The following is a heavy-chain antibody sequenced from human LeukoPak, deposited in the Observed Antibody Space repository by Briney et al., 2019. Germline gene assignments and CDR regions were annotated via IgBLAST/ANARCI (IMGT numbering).Heavy chain of an antibody. CDR1: GLTFTNLE. CDR3: AKGRHILSTVSETGDY. CDR2: KNSNRGNT. Sequence: SAKVSCQAPGLTFTNLEINWVRPATGQGLEWMGSKNSNRGNTGYAQKFQGRVTISGNTSISTAYMELSSLRSEDTAVYYCAKGRHILSTVSETGDYWGQGTLVTVSS. V-gene: IGHV1-8*03. D-gene: IGHD4-11*01. J-gene: IGHJ4*02.